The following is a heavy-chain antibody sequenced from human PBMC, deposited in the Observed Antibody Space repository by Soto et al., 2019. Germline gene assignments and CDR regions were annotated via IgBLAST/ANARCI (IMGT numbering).Heavy chain of an antibody. CDR2: ISGRSSAI. CDR3: ARSAHGVYYNSYAIHV. J-gene: IGHJ6*02. V-gene: IGHV3-48*02. CDR1: GFTFSTYS. D-gene: IGHD3-16*01. Sequence: GGSLRLSCAASGFTFSTYSLTWVRQAPGKGLEWVSYISGRSSAIYYADSVKGRFTISRDNAKNSLYLQMNTLRDEETADEYCARSAHGVYYNSYAIHVWGQGTTVTVSS.